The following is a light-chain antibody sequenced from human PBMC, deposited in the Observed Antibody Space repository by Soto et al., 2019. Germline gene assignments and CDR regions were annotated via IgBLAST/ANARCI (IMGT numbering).Light chain of an antibody. CDR1: SSNIGAGYD. CDR2: GNS. CDR3: QSYDSNMSGGVYV. Sequence: QSVLTQPPSVSGAPGQRVTISCTGSSSNIGAGYDVHWYQQLPGTAPKLLIYGNSNRPSGVPDRFSGSKSGTSASLAITGLQAKDEADYYCQSYDSNMSGGVYVFGTGIKGTGL. J-gene: IGLJ1*01. V-gene: IGLV1-40*01.